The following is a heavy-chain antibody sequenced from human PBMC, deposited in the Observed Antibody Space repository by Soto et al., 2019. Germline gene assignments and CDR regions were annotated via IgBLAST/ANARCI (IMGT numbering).Heavy chain of an antibody. CDR1: GGSISSYY. Sequence: SETLSLTCTVSGGSISSYYWSWIRQPPGKGLEWIGYIYYSGSTNYNPSLKSRVTVSVDTSKNQFSLKLSSVTAADTAVYYCARPQNWEHFDYGAQGTLVTV. V-gene: IGHV4-59*01. CDR3: ARPQNWEHFDY. D-gene: IGHD7-27*01. J-gene: IGHJ4*02. CDR2: IYYSGST.